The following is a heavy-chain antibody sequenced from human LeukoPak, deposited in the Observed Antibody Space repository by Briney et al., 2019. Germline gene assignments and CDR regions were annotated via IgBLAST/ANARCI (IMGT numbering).Heavy chain of an antibody. J-gene: IGHJ4*02. D-gene: IGHD3-10*01. CDR1: GFTFSSYA. Sequence: GGSLRLSCAASGFTFSSYAMSWVRQAPGKGLEWVSAISGSGGSTYYADSVKGRFTISRDNSKNTLYLQMNSLRAEDTAVYYCAKAGNSGSFYRGGGFFDYWGQGTLVTVSS. CDR3: AKAGNSGSFYRGGGFFDY. CDR2: ISGSGGST. V-gene: IGHV3-23*01.